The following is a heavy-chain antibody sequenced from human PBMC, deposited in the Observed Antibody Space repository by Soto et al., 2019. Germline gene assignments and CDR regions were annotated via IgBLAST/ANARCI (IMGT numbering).Heavy chain of an antibody. CDR3: ARGHGDWFDP. V-gene: IGHV6-1*01. J-gene: IGHJ5*02. D-gene: IGHD4-17*01. Sequence: QVQLQQSSPGLVKPSQTLSLTCAISGDSVSSDSVAWNWIRQSPSRGLEWLGRTYYRSKWYNDYAVSVKSRISINPDTSKNQFALQLNSVTPEDTAVYYCARGHGDWFDPWGQGTLVTVSS. CDR1: GDSVSSDSVA. CDR2: TYYRSKWYN.